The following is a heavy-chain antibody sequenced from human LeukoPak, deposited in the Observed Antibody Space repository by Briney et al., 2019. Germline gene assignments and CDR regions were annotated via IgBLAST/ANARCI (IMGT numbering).Heavy chain of an antibody. CDR3: ARRGSGSYVLDY. CDR1: GYTFTMYY. J-gene: IGHJ4*02. CDR2: INPSDGVI. V-gene: IGHV1-46*01. Sequence: ASVKVSCKASGYTFTMYYMHLVRQAPGQGLEWMGIINPSDGVIDYAQKFQDRVTMTRDTSTSTVYMELSSLRSEDTAVYYCARRGSGSYVLDYWGQGTLVTVSS. D-gene: IGHD3-10*01.